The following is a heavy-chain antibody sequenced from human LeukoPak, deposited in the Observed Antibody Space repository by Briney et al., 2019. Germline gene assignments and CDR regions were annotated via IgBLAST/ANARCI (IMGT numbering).Heavy chain of an antibody. CDR3: AKNSGWFRFDY. CDR2: IKEDGSEE. J-gene: IGHJ4*02. Sequence: GGSLRLSCAASGFTFSGSWMDWVRQAPGKGLEWVANIKEDGSEEYYVDSVKGRFTISRDNAKNSLYLQMNSLRAEDTAVYYCAKNSGWFRFDYWGQGTLVTDSS. D-gene: IGHD6-13*01. V-gene: IGHV3-7*03. CDR1: GFTFSGSW.